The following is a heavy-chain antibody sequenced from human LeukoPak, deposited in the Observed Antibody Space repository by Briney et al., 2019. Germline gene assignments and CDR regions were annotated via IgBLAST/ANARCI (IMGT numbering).Heavy chain of an antibody. CDR3: ASEKVPSIAARGTVGYYYYYMDV. D-gene: IGHD6-6*01. CDR2: IIPIFGTA. J-gene: IGHJ6*03. Sequence: SVKVSCKASAGTFSSYAISWVRQAPGQGLEWMGGIIPIFGTANYAQKFQGRVTITTDESTSTAYMELSSLRSEDTAVYYCASEKVPSIAARGTVGYYYYYMDVWGKGTTVTVSS. CDR1: AGTFSSYA. V-gene: IGHV1-69*05.